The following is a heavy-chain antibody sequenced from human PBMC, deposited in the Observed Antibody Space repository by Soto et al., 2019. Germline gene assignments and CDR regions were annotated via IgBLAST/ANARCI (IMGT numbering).Heavy chain of an antibody. V-gene: IGHV3-7*03. CDR2: IKQDGSEK. D-gene: IGHD6-13*01. CDR1: GFTFSSYW. Sequence: GGSLRLSCAASGFTFSSYWMSGVRQAPGKGLEWVANIKQDGSEKYYVDSVKGRFTISRDNAKNSLYLQMNSLRAEDTAVYYCARDASSSWYGGGVHFDYWGQGTLVTVSS. CDR3: ARDASSSWYGGGVHFDY. J-gene: IGHJ4*02.